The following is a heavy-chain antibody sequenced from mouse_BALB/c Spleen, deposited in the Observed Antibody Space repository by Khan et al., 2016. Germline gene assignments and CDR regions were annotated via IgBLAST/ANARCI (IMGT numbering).Heavy chain of an antibody. Sequence: QVQLQQPGAELVMPGASVKMSCKASGYTFTDYWMHWVKQRPGQGLEWIGAIDTSDSYTSYNQKFKGKATLTVDESSSTAYMQRSSLTSEDSAVYYCARGYYGSSSAWFAYWGQGTLVTVSA. CDR1: GYTFTDYW. V-gene: IGHV1-69*01. J-gene: IGHJ3*01. CDR3: ARGYYGSSSAWFAY. CDR2: IDTSDSYT. D-gene: IGHD1-1*01.